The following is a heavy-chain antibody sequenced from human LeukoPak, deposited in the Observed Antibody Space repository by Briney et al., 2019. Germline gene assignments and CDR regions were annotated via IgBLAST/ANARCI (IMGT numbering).Heavy chain of an antibody. CDR2: IIPKFGTT. Sequence: VASVKVSCKTSGDTFSNDAISCVRQAPGQGPEWMGDIIPKFGTTNYAQKFRGRVSITTDDSTTTAYMELSRLKSDDTAVYYCARRSSQPRHAYFDYWGLGTLVTVSS. J-gene: IGHJ4*02. CDR3: ARRSSQPRHAYFDY. V-gene: IGHV1-69*05. D-gene: IGHD1-14*01. CDR1: GDTFSNDA.